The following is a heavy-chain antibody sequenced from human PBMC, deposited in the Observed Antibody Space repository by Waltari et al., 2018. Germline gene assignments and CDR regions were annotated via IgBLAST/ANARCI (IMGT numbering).Heavy chain of an antibody. Sequence: EVQLVESGGGLVKPGGSLRLSCAASGFAFSNYNMNWVRQAPGEGLGWVSSISGSGTYIYYSDSVKGRFTISRDNAKNSLFLQMNSLRAEDTAVYYCARENLGVIIFHYYFMDVWGKGTTVTISS. CDR3: ARENLGVIIFHYYFMDV. CDR1: GFAFSNYN. V-gene: IGHV3-21*06. J-gene: IGHJ6*03. CDR2: ISGSGTYI. D-gene: IGHD3-3*01.